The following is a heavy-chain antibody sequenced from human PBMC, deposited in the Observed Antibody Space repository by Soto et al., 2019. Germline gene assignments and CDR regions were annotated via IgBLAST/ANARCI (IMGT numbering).Heavy chain of an antibody. V-gene: IGHV3-74*01. CDR1: GFTFSSYW. CDR2: INSDGSST. J-gene: IGHJ4*02. D-gene: IGHD6-19*01. CDR3: TRDPAPIGWYDY. Sequence: EVHLVESGGGLAQPGGSLRLSCAASGFTFSSYWMHWVRQAPGKGLVWVSRINSDGSSTSYADSVKGRFSISRDNAKNTLSLQMNSLRAEDTAVYYCTRDPAPIGWYDYWGPGTLVTVSS.